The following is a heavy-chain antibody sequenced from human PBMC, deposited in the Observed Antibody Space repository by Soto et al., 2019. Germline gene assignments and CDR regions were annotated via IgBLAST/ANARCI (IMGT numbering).Heavy chain of an antibody. V-gene: IGHV1-3*01. D-gene: IGHD2-15*01. J-gene: IGHJ4*02. Sequence: QVQLVQSGAEVKKPGASVKVSCKASGYTFTSYAMHWVRQAPGQRLEWMGWINAGNGNTKSSQKFQGRVTITRDTSARTAYMELSSLRSEDTAVYYCARGPGGPDGPGDYWGQGTLVTVSS. CDR3: ARGPGGPDGPGDY. CDR1: GYTFTSYA. CDR2: INAGNGNT.